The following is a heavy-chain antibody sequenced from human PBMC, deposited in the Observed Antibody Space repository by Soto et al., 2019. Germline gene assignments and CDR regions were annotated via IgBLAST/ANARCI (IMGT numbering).Heavy chain of an antibody. CDR2: ISYDGSNK. CDR1: GFTFISYA. V-gene: IGHV3-30*14. CDR3: ARGGGSGYGDTRGAS. Sequence: ESGGGVVQPGRSLRLSCAASGFTFISYAMHWVRQAPGKGLEWLAVISYDGSNKYYADSVKGRFTISRDNSKNTLYLQMNSLRADDTAVYYCARGGGSGYGDTRGASWGQGTLVTVSS. J-gene: IGHJ5*02. D-gene: IGHD5-12*01.